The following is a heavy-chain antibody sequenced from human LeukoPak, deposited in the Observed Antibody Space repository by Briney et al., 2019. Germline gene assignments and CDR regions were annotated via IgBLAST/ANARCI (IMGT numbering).Heavy chain of an antibody. V-gene: IGHV4-59*01. Sequence: PSETLSLTCTVSGGSISSYYWSWIRQPPGKGLEGIGYIYYSGSTKYKSSLKSRVTISVDTSKNQFSLKLSSVTAADTAVYYCARGKEVITMLRGLKPGYYFDYWGQGTLVTVSS. CDR2: IYYSGST. J-gene: IGHJ4*02. CDR3: ARGKEVITMLRGLKPGYYFDY. CDR1: GGSISSYY. D-gene: IGHD3-10*01.